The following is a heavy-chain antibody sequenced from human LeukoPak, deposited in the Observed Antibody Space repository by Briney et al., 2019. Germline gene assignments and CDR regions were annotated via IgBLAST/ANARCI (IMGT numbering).Heavy chain of an antibody. D-gene: IGHD3-22*01. CDR2: IYPSGTT. V-gene: IGHV4-38-2*02. CDR3: ERVKGSGYYDSSGTFDY. J-gene: IGHJ4*02. CDR1: GYSISSGYY. Sequence: SETLSLTCTVSGYSISSGYYWGWIRQPPGKGLEWIGNIYPSGTTYYNPSLKTRFTISVDTSKNQFSLKLSSVTAADTAVYFCERVKGSGYYDSSGTFDYWGQGTLVTVSS.